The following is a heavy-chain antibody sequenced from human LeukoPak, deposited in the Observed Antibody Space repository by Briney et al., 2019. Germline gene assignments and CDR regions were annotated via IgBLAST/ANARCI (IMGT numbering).Heavy chain of an antibody. Sequence: GGSLRLSCAASGFTFSSYWMSWVRQAPGKGLERVANIKQDGSEKYYVDSVKGRFTISRDNAKNSLYLQMNSLRAEDTAVYYCARHAGYCSGGSCYDDAFDIWGQGTMVTVSS. V-gene: IGHV3-7*03. CDR1: GFTFSSYW. J-gene: IGHJ3*02. D-gene: IGHD2-15*01. CDR3: ARHAGYCSGGSCYDDAFDI. CDR2: IKQDGSEK.